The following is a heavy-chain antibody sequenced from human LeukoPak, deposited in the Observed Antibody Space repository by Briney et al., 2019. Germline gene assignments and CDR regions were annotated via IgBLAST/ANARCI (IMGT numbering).Heavy chain of an antibody. V-gene: IGHV4-59*01. CDR1: GGSISSYY. CDR2: IYYSGST. Sequence: KTSETLSLTCTVSGGSISSYYWSWIRQPPGKGLEWTGYIYYSGSTNYNPSLKSRVTISVDTSKNQFSLKLSSVTAADTAVYYCARTRIDSLYGSGSYIYFDYWGQGTLVTVSS. CDR3: ARTRIDSLYGSGSYIYFDY. D-gene: IGHD3-10*01. J-gene: IGHJ4*02.